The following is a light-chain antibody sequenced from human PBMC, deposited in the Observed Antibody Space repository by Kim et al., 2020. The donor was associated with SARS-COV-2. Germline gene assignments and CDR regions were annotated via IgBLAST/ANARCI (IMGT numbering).Light chain of an antibody. V-gene: IGLV3-19*01. CDR1: SLRSYY. Sequence: SSELTQDPAVSAALGQTVRITCQGDSLRSYYASWYQQKPGQAPVLVIYGKNNRPSGIPDRFSGSSSGNTASLTITGAQAEDEADYYCNSRDSSGNRVFGGGTQLTVL. J-gene: IGLJ2*01. CDR2: GKN. CDR3: NSRDSSGNRV.